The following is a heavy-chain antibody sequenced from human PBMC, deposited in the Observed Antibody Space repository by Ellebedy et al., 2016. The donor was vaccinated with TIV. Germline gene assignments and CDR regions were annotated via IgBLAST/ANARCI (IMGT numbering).Heavy chain of an antibody. CDR1: GFTFSNYA. V-gene: IGHV3-23*01. Sequence: GESLKISCAASGFTFSNYAMTWVRQAPGKGLEWVSSISGSGASTYYADSVKGRFTISRDNSKNMLYLQGNSLRAEDTAIYFCAKHPAVGSYYYMDVWGKGTTVTVSS. D-gene: IGHD3-10*01. J-gene: IGHJ6*03. CDR2: ISGSGAST. CDR3: AKHPAVGSYYYMDV.